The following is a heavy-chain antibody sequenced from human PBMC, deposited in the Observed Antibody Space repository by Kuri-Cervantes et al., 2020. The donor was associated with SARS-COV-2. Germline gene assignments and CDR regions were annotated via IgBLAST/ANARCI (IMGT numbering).Heavy chain of an antibody. Sequence: GESLKISCAASGFTFSSYSMNWVRQATGKGLEWVSSISSSSSYIYYADSVKGRFTISRDNAKNSLYLQMNSLRAEDTAVYYCARDQGWLDPWWFDPWGQGTLVTVSS. CDR2: ISSSSSYI. J-gene: IGHJ5*02. D-gene: IGHD6-19*01. CDR1: GFTFSSYS. CDR3: ARDQGWLDPWWFDP. V-gene: IGHV3-21*01.